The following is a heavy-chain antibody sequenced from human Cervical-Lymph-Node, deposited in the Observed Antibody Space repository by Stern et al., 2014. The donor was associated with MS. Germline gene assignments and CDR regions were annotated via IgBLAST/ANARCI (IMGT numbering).Heavy chain of an antibody. CDR1: GFSLSRSGMR. J-gene: IGHJ4*02. D-gene: IGHD1-1*01. CDR3: ARSTWTGYFDY. Sequence: QVTLRESGPALVKPTQTLTLTCTFSGFSLSRSGMRVSWIRQPPGKALEWLALIDLDDYKFYSTSLKTRLTISKDTSKNQVVLTMSNMDPVDTATYYCARSTWTGYFDYWGQGTLVTVSS. CDR2: IDLDDYK. V-gene: IGHV2-70*13.